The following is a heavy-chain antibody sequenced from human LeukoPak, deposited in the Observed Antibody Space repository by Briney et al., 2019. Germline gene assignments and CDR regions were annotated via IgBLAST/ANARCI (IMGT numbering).Heavy chain of an antibody. CDR1: GFTFGGYG. CDR3: TRYNNDHFDY. Sequence: GGSLRLSCAGSGFTFGGYGMHWFRQTPGKGLEGVAVIAYDGGRAFYADSVKGRFTISRDNSKNTMSVQMDDLRAEDTAVYYCTRYNNDHFDYWGQGTLVTVSS. D-gene: IGHD1-14*01. J-gene: IGHJ4*02. V-gene: IGHV3-33*01. CDR2: IAYDGGRA.